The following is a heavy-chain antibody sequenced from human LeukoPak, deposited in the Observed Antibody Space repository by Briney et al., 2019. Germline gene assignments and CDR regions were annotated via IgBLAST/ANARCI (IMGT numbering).Heavy chain of an antibody. CDR2: IYYSGST. J-gene: IGHJ6*03. D-gene: IGHD2-2*01. CDR3: ARDRAGYCSSTSCYYYYYMDV. CDR1: GGSISSYY. V-gene: IGHV4-59*01. Sequence: SETLSLTCTVSGGSISSYYGSWIRQPPEEGRGWIGYIYYSGSTNYNPSFKSRVTISVDTSKNQFSLKLSSVTAADTAVYYCARDRAGYCSSTSCYYYYYMDVWGKGTTVTVSS.